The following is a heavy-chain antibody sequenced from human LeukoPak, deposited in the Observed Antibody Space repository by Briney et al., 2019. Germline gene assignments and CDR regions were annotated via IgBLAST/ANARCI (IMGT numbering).Heavy chain of an antibody. CDR2: IHYSGST. CDR1: GVSISTDY. V-gene: IGHV4-59*13. J-gene: IGHJ4*02. D-gene: IGHD4/OR15-4a*01. Sequence: SETLSLTCTVSGVSISTDYWTWVRQSPGKGLEWIGYIHYSGSTSYNPFLKSRVTISVDTSKNQFSLKLTSVTSADTAVYYCARDAGATAYWGQGALVTVSS. CDR3: ARDAGATAY.